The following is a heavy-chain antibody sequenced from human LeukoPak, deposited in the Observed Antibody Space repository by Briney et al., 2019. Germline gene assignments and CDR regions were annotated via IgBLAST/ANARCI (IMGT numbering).Heavy chain of an antibody. CDR1: GGSISSYY. Sequence: PSETLSLTCTVSGGSISSYYWSWIRQPPGKGLEWIGYIYYSGSTNYNPSLKSRVTISVDTSKNQFSLKLSSVTAADTAVYYCARDRRAGGLDYRGQGTLVTVSS. V-gene: IGHV4-59*01. CDR2: IYYSGST. J-gene: IGHJ4*02. D-gene: IGHD3-10*01. CDR3: ARDRRAGGLDY.